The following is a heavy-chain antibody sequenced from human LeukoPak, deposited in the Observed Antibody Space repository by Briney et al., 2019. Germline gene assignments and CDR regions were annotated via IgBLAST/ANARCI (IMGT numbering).Heavy chain of an antibody. CDR2: IRQEESEK. CDR3: AAYRGAHHKTFDY. Sequence: GGSLRLSCAASGFTFSSYAMSWVRQAPGKGLEWVANIRQEESEKDYVDSVKGRFTISRDNAKNSLYLQMNILRAEDTAVYYCAAYRGAHHKTFDYWGQGTLVTVSS. J-gene: IGHJ4*02. V-gene: IGHV3-7*03. D-gene: IGHD1-26*01. CDR1: GFTFSSYA.